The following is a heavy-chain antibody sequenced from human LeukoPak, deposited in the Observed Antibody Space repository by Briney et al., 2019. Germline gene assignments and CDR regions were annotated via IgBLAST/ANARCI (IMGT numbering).Heavy chain of an antibody. CDR2: INWNGGST. CDR3: ARDSDGDYETVFDY. V-gene: IGHV3-20*04. CDR1: GGSFSGYY. J-gene: IGHJ4*02. D-gene: IGHD4-17*01. Sequence: PSETLSLTCAVYGGSFSGYYCSWIRQPPGKGLEWVSGINWNGGSTGYADSVKGRFTISRDNAKNSLYPQMNSLRAEDTALYYCARDSDGDYETVFDYWGQGTLVTVSS.